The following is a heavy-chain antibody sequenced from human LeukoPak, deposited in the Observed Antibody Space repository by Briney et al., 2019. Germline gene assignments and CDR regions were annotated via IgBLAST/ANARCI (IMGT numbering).Heavy chain of an antibody. CDR2: ISGSDGST. D-gene: IGHD1-26*01. V-gene: IGHV3-23*01. J-gene: IGHJ4*02. Sequence: GGSLRLSCAASGFTFSSYAMSWVRQAPGKGLEWVSAISGSDGSTYYADSVKGRFTISRDNSKNTLYLQMNSLRADDTAVYYCAGSGSVFRFDYWGQGTLVTVSS. CDR3: AGSGSVFRFDY. CDR1: GFTFSSYA.